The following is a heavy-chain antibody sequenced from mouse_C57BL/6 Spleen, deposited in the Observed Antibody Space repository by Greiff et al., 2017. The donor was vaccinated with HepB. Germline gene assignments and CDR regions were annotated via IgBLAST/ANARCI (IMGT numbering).Heavy chain of an antibody. CDR2: INYDGSST. CDR3: AREKVKNYYAMDY. V-gene: IGHV5-16*01. CDR1: GFTFSDYY. D-gene: IGHD2-2*01. Sequence: EVNVVESEGGLVQPGSSMKLSCTASGFTFSDYYMAWVRQVPEKGLELVANINYDGSSTYYLDSLKSRFIISRDIAKNILYLQMSSLKSEDTATYYCAREKVKNYYAMDYWGQGTSVTVSS. J-gene: IGHJ4*01.